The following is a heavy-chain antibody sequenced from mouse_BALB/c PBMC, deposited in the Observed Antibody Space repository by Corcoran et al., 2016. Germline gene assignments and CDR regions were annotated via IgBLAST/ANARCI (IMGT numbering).Heavy chain of an antibody. Sequence: QIPLVQSGPELKKPGETVKISCKASGYTFTNYGMNWVKQAPGKGLKWMGWINTYTGVPTYADDFKGRFAFSLETSASTAYLQINNLKNEDTATYFCAREPYAMDYWGQGTSVTVSS. CDR2: INTYTGVP. J-gene: IGHJ4*01. V-gene: IGHV9-3-1*01. CDR3: AREPYAMDY. CDR1: GYTFTNYG.